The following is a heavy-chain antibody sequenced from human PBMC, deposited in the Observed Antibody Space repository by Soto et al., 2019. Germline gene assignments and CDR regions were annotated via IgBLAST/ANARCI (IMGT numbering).Heavy chain of an antibody. V-gene: IGHV5-10-1*01. J-gene: IGHJ6*02. D-gene: IGHD6-13*01. CDR3: ARHIAAAPSYYYYGMDG. Sequence: GESLKISCKGSGYSFTSYWISWVRQMPGKGLEWMGRIDPSDSYTNYSPSFQGHVTISADKSISTAYLQWSSLKASDTAMYYCARHIAAAPSYYYYGMDGWGQGTTVTVSS. CDR1: GYSFTSYW. CDR2: IDPSDSYT.